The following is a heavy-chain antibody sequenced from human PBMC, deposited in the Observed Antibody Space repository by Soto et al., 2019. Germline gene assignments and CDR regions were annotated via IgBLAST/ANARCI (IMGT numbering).Heavy chain of an antibody. CDR3: ARCGSYYYFDY. CDR2: IYYSGST. V-gene: IGHV4-39*01. CDR1: GGSISSSSYY. J-gene: IGHJ4*02. Sequence: QLQLQESGPGLVKPSETLSLTCTVSGGSISSSSYYWGWIRQPPGKGLEWIGSIYYSGSTYYNPSLKSRVTISVDTSKNQFSLKLSSVTAADTAVYYCARCGSYYYFDYWGQGTLVTVSS. D-gene: IGHD1-26*01.